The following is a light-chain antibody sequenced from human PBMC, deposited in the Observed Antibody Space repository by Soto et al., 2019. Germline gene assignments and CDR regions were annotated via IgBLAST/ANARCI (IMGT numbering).Light chain of an antibody. CDR3: QSYDSSLSAHYV. Sequence: QSVLTQPPSVSGAPGQRVTISCIGSSSNIGATYDVQWYQQLPGTAPKLLIYGNSNRPSGVPDRFSGSKSGTSASLAITGLHADDEADYYCQSYDSSLSAHYVFGTGTKVTV. CDR1: SSNIGATYD. J-gene: IGLJ1*01. V-gene: IGLV1-40*01. CDR2: GNS.